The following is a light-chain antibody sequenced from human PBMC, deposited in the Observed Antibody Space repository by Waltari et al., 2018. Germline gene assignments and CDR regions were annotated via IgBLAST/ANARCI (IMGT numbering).Light chain of an antibody. CDR2: VNSDGSH. Sequence: QLVLTQSPSASASLGASVKLTCTLSSGHSSNVIAWLQPQSEKGPRYLMKVNSDGSHSKGDEIPDRFSGSSSGAERYLTISSLQAEDEADYYCQTGGHGTWVFGGGTKLTVL. V-gene: IGLV4-69*01. CDR1: SGHSSNV. J-gene: IGLJ3*02. CDR3: QTGGHGTWV.